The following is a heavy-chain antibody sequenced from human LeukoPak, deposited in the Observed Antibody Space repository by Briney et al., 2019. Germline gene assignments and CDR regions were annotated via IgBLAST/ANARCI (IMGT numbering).Heavy chain of an antibody. CDR1: GGTFDNYA. Sequence: GASVKVSCKPSGGTFDNYATSWVRQAPGQGLEWMGGIIPIFGTTDYAQKFQDRATITADKSTSTAYMELSSLSSEDTAMYYCARDGYNGHGYFTYWGQGTQVTVSS. J-gene: IGHJ4*02. CDR3: ARDGYNGHGYFTY. CDR2: IIPIFGTT. V-gene: IGHV1-69*06. D-gene: IGHD5-18*01.